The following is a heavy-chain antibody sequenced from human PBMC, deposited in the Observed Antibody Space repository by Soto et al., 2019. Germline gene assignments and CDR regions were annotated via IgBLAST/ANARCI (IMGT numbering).Heavy chain of an antibody. D-gene: IGHD2-2*02. J-gene: IGHJ6*02. CDR2: IYYSGST. CDR1: GGSISSSSYY. V-gene: IGHV4-39*01. CDR3: ARSGDRYCSSTSCYRRGHYYGMDV. Sequence: SETLSLTXTVSGGSISSSSYYWGWIRQPPGKGLEWIGSIYYSGSTYYNPSLKSRVTISVDTSKNQFSLKLSSVTAADTAVYYCARSGDRYCSSTSCYRRGHYYGMDVWGQGTTVTVSS.